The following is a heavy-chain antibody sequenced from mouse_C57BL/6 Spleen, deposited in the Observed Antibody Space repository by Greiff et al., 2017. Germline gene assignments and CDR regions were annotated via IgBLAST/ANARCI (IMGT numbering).Heavy chain of an antibody. CDR1: GYTFTDYN. D-gene: IGHD1-1*01. J-gene: IGHJ3*01. V-gene: IGHV1-22*01. CDR3: ARSLYYYGSSYMFAY. CDR2: INPNNGGT. Sequence: VQLQQSGPELVKPGASVKMSCKASGYTFTDYNMHWVKQSHGKSLEWIGYINPNNGGTSYNQKFKGKATLTVNKSSSTAYMELRSLTSEDSAVYYCARSLYYYGSSYMFAYWGQGTLVTVSA.